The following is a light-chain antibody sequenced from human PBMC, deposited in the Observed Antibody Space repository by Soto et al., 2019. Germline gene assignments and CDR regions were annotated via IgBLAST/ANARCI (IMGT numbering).Light chain of an antibody. J-gene: IGLJ3*02. CDR2: EVN. CDR1: SSDVGGYNF. V-gene: IGLV2-14*01. Sequence: QPVLAQPASVSGSPGQSITISCTGTSSDVGGYNFVSWYQQHPGKAPKLMIYEVNNRPSGVSNRFSGSKSGNTASLTISGLQAEDEADYYCSSWTSSATQVVGGGTKLTVL. CDR3: SSWTSSATQV.